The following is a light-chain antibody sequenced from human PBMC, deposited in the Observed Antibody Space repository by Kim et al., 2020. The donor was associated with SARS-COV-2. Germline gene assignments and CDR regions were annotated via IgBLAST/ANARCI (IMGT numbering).Light chain of an antibody. CDR3: QQYNNWPPWT. CDR2: GAS. Sequence: MTQSPSSVSASVGDRVTITCRASQGVRNWLAWYQQKPGQAPRLLIYGASTRATGFPARFSGSGSGTEFTLTISSLQSEDFAVYYCQQYNNWPPWTFGQGTKVDIK. J-gene: IGKJ1*01. CDR1: QGVRNW. V-gene: IGKV3-15*01.